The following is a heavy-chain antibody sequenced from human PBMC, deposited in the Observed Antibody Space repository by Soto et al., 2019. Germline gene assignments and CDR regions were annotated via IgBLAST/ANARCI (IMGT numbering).Heavy chain of an antibody. CDR3: ARSYYNLNWFDP. J-gene: IGHJ5*02. CDR2: IIGSGGST. Sequence: EVQLLESGGGLVQPGGSLRLSCAASGFTFSNYAMNWVRQAPGKGLEWVSLIIGSGGSTFYADSVKGRFTISRDNSKNTLYLQVNSLRAEDTAVYFCARSYYNLNWFDPWGQGTLVIVSS. V-gene: IGHV3-23*01. D-gene: IGHD3-10*01. CDR1: GFTFSNYA.